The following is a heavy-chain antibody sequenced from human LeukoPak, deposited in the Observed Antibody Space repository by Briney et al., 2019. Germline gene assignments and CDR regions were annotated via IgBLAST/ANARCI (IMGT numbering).Heavy chain of an antibody. CDR3: ATRVLQLDADAFDI. CDR1: GGSISSYY. V-gene: IGHV4-59*01. D-gene: IGHD6-13*01. Sequence: PSETLSLTCTVSGGSISSYYWSWIRQPPGKGLEWIGYIYYSGSTNYNPSLKSRVTISVDTSKNQFSLKLSSVTAADTAVYYCATRVLQLDADAFDIWGQGTMVTVSS. CDR2: IYYSGST. J-gene: IGHJ3*02.